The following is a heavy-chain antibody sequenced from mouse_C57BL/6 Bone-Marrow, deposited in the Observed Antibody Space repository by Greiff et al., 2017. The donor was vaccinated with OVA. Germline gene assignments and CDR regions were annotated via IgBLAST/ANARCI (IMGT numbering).Heavy chain of an antibody. Sequence: EVQLQQSGPELVKPGASVKIPCKASGYTFTDYNMDWVKQSHGKSLEWIGDINPNNGGTIYNQKFKGKATLTVDKSSSTAYMELRSLTSEDTAVYYCARENFITTVVATNWYVDVWGTGTTVTVSS. CDR2: INPNNGGT. V-gene: IGHV1-18*01. D-gene: IGHD1-1*01. CDR1: GYTFTDYN. J-gene: IGHJ1*03. CDR3: ARENFITTVVATNWYVDV.